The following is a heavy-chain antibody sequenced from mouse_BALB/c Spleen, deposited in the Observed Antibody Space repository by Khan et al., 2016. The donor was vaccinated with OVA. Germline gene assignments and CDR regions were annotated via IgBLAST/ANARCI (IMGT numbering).Heavy chain of an antibody. V-gene: IGHV3-2*02. CDR2: ISYSGST. D-gene: IGHD2-10*02. J-gene: IGHJ2*01. CDR3: ARVYGGDFDY. Sequence: EVKLLESGPGLVKPSQSLSLTCTVTGYSITSDYAWNWIRQFPGNKLEWMGHISYSGSTKYNPSLKSRISVTRDTSKNQIFLQLNSVTAEDTATYYCARVYGGDFDYWGQGTTLTVSS. CDR1: GYSITSDYA.